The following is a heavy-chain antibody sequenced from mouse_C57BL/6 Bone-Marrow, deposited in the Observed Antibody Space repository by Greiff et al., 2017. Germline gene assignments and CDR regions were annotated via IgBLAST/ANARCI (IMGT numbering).Heavy chain of an antibody. V-gene: IGHV2-2*01. CDR1: GFPLTSYG. Sequence: VQLQESGPGLVQPSQSLSITCTVSGFPLTSYGVHWVRQSPGKGLEWLGVIWSGGSTDYNAAFISRPSISKDNSKSQVFFKMNSLQADDTAIYYYARNWDWDGAMDYWGQGTSVTVSS. D-gene: IGHD4-1*01. CDR3: ARNWDWDGAMDY. CDR2: IWSGGST. J-gene: IGHJ4*01.